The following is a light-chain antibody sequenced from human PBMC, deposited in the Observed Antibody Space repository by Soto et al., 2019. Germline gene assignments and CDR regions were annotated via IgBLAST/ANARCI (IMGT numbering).Light chain of an antibody. Sequence: QPVLTQSSSASASLGSSVKVTCTLSSGHSGYIIAWHQQQPGKAPRYLMKLEGSGSYNKGSGVPDRFSGSSSGADRYLTISNLQFEDEADYYCETWDTNTWVFGGGTKVTVL. CDR3: ETWDTNTWV. V-gene: IGLV4-60*02. J-gene: IGLJ2*01. CDR1: SGHSGYI. CDR2: LEGSGSY.